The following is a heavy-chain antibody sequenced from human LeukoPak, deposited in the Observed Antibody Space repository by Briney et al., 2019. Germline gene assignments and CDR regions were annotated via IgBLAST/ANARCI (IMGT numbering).Heavy chain of an antibody. D-gene: IGHD6-13*01. Sequence: GGSLRLSCAASGFTFDDYGMSWVRQVPGKGLEWVPGINWNGGSTGYADSVKGRFTISRDNAKNSLYLQMNSLRAEDTALYYCARVSSSWYSWYFDLWGRGTLVTVSS. V-gene: IGHV3-20*04. CDR3: ARVSSSWYSWYFDL. CDR1: GFTFDDYG. J-gene: IGHJ2*01. CDR2: INWNGGST.